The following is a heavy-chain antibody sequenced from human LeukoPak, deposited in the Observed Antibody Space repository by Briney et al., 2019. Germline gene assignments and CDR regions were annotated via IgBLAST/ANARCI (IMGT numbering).Heavy chain of an antibody. D-gene: IGHD4-11*01. CDR3: ARDAFYSRYFDY. V-gene: IGHV1-69*05. CDR2: IIPIFGTA. Sequence: GASVKVSCKASGGTFSSYAISWVRQAPGQGLEWMGRIIPIFGTANYAQKFQGRVTITTDESTSTAYMELSSLRSEDTAVYYCARDAFYSRYFDYWGQGTLVTVSS. J-gene: IGHJ4*02. CDR1: GGTFSSYA.